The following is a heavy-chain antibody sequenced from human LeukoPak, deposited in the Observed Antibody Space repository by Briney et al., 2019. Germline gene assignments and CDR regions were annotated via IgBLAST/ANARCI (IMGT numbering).Heavy chain of an antibody. CDR2: LSRSGDTT. J-gene: IGHJ5*02. Sequence: GGSLRLSCAASGFTLRSYNMNWVRQAPGKGLEWVSGLSRSGDTTYYADSVKGRFTISRDNSKNTLYLQMNSLRAEDTAVYYCAKDQGSYDFWSGYRRTKSKYNWFDPWGQGTLVTVSS. V-gene: IGHV3-23*01. D-gene: IGHD3-3*01. CDR1: GFTLRSYN. CDR3: AKDQGSYDFWSGYRRTKSKYNWFDP.